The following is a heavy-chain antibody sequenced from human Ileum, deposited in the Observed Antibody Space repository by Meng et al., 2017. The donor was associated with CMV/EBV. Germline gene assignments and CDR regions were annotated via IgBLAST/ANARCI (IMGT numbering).Heavy chain of an antibody. CDR1: GYSFTSYW. D-gene: IGHD5-18*01. J-gene: IGHJ6*02. CDR2: IYPGDSDT. Sequence: GESLKISCKGSGYSFTSYWIGWVRQMPGKGLEWMGIIYPGDSDTRYSPSFQGQVTISVDKSISTAYLQWSSLEASDTAMYYCARHVQQDRYYFYYGIDVWGQGTPVTVSS. CDR3: ARHVQQDRYYFYYGIDV. V-gene: IGHV5-51*01.